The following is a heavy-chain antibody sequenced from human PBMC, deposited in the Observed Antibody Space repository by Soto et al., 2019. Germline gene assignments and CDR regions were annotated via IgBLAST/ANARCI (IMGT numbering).Heavy chain of an antibody. D-gene: IGHD3-3*02. CDR2: IKPGTPDI. CDR3: ARQLSHICDS. Sequence: VESLTICCEDVGYKFGSAWIVWVRQMSGKGLEWMGIIKPGTPDIRYSPSCRGHVTISADEAVRTAYLQWSSLKSSETARYYCARQLSHICDSWGQGTMVTVSS. J-gene: IGHJ4*02. CDR1: GYKFGSAW. V-gene: IGHV5-51*01.